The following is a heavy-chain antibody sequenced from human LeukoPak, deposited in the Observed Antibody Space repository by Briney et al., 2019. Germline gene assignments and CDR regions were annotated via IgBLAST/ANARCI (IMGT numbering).Heavy chain of an antibody. V-gene: IGHV3-74*01. D-gene: IGHD5-12*01. CDR3: ARVSSVWIKDYYYYMDV. CDR2: INGAGTST. CDR1: EFTFSSYW. J-gene: IGHJ6*03. Sequence: GGSLRLSCAASEFTFSSYWMYWVRQAPGKGLMWVSGINGAGTSTRYADSVKGRFTISRDNAKNTLYLQMNSLRAEDTAVYYCARVSSVWIKDYYYYMDVWGKGTTVTVSS.